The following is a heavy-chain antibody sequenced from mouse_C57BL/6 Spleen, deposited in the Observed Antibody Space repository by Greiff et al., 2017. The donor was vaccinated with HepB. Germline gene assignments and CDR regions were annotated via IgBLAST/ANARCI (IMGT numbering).Heavy chain of an antibody. Sequence: QVQLKESGPGLVAPLQSLSITCTVSGFSLTSYAISWVRQPPGKGLEWLGVIWTGGGTNYNSALKSRLSISKDNSKSQVFLKMNSLQTDDTARYYCARNSAYDGYYVYYFDYWGQGTTLTVSS. D-gene: IGHD2-3*01. J-gene: IGHJ2*01. V-gene: IGHV2-9-1*01. CDR3: ARNSAYDGYYVYYFDY. CDR2: IWTGGGT. CDR1: GFSLTSYA.